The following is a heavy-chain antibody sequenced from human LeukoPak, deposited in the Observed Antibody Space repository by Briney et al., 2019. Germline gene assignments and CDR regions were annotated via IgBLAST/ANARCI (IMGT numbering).Heavy chain of an antibody. J-gene: IGHJ4*02. Sequence: GGSLRLSCAASGFTFSSYSMNWVRQAPGKGLEWVSYISSSSSTIYYADSVKGRFTISRDNAKNSLYLQMNSLRAEDTAVYYCAKDYGSGSYYNVFSAAGYWGQGTLVTVSS. CDR2: ISSSSSTI. D-gene: IGHD3-10*01. CDR1: GFTFSSYS. V-gene: IGHV3-48*01. CDR3: AKDYGSGSYYNVFSAAGY.